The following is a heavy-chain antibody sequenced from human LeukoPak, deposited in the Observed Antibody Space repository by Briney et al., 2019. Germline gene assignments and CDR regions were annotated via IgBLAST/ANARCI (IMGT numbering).Heavy chain of an antibody. D-gene: IGHD1-1*01. CDR1: GFTFNIYA. V-gene: IGHV3-30*04. Sequence: GGSLRLSCAASGFTFNIYALHWVRQAPGKGLEWVARISYDGSNKHYADSVKGRFTISRDNSKNTLYLQMNSLRPEDTAMYYCARGWVVATGAFDMWGQGTMVTVSS. J-gene: IGHJ3*02. CDR3: ARGWVVATGAFDM. CDR2: ISYDGSNK.